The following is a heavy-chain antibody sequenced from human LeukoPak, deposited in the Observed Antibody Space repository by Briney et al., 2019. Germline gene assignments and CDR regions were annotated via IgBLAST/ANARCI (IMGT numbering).Heavy chain of an antibody. CDR2: ISASNSNT. Sequence: ASVKVSCKTSGYSFIDYYIHWVRQAPGQGLEWMGWISASNSNTKYAQNLQGRVTMTTDTFTSTAYMELRSLRSDDTAVYYCARDRSEFGDYGGFWGQGTLVTVSS. CDR3: ARDRSEFGDYGGF. CDR1: GYSFIDYY. D-gene: IGHD4-17*01. J-gene: IGHJ4*02. V-gene: IGHV1-18*04.